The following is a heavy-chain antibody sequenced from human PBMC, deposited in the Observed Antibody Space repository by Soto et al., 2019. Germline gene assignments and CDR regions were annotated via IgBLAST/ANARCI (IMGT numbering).Heavy chain of an antibody. Sequence: GGSLRLSCAASGFTFSSYSMNWVHQAPGKGLEWVSYISSSSSTIYYADSVKGRFTISRDNAKNSLYLQMNSLRDEDTAVYYCARDQGYCGGDCYSHWYFDLWGRGTLVTVSS. CDR3: ARDQGYCGGDCYSHWYFDL. CDR2: ISSSSSTI. J-gene: IGHJ2*01. V-gene: IGHV3-48*02. CDR1: GFTFSSYS. D-gene: IGHD2-21*02.